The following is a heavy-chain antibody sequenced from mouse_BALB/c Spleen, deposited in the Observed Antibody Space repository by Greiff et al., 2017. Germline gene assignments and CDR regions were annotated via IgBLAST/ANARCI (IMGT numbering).Heavy chain of an antibody. Sequence: DVQLVESGGGLVKPGGSLKLSCAASGFTFSSYAMSWVRQTPEKRLEWVATISSGGSYTYYPDSVKGRFTISRDNAKNTLYLQMSSLRSEDTAMYYCARDMRGYEGYFDYWGQGTTLTVSS. J-gene: IGHJ2*01. CDR2: ISSGGSYT. CDR3: ARDMRGYEGYFDY. CDR1: GFTFSSYA. V-gene: IGHV5-9-3*01. D-gene: IGHD2-14*01.